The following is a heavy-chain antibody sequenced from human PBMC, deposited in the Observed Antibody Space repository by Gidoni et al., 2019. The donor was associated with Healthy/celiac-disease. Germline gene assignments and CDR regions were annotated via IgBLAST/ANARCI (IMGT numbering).Heavy chain of an antibody. Sequence: QVQLVESGGGVVQPGRSLRLSCAASGFTFSSYAMHWVRQAPGKGLEWVAVISYDGSNKYYADSGKGRFTISRDNSKNTLYLQMNSLRAEDTAVYYCARVESSGWYGYWGQGTLVTVSS. CDR3: ARVESSGWYGY. J-gene: IGHJ4*02. D-gene: IGHD6-19*01. CDR2: ISYDGSNK. V-gene: IGHV3-30-3*01. CDR1: GFTFSSYA.